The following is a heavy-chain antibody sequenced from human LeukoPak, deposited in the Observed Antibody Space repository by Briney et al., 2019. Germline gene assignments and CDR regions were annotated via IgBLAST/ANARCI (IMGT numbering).Heavy chain of an antibody. CDR3: ARNYYGSGSYYADYYYYYMDV. Sequence: SETLSLTCAVYGGSFSGYYWSWIRQPPGKGLECIGEINHSGSTNYNPSLKSRVTISVGTSKNQFSLKLSSVTAADTAVYYCARNYYGSGSYYADYYYYYMDVWGKGTTVTVSS. CDR2: INHSGST. J-gene: IGHJ6*03. D-gene: IGHD3-10*01. V-gene: IGHV4-34*01. CDR1: GGSFSGYY.